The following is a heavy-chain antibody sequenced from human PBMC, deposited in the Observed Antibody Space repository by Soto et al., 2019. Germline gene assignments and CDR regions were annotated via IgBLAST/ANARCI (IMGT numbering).Heavy chain of an antibody. Sequence: ASVKVSCKASGYTFTSYGISWVRQAPGQGLEWMGWISAYNGNTNYAQKLQGRVTMTTDTSTSTAYMELRSLRSDDTAVYYCVGITGNSDYYYMDVSGKGTTVTVSS. D-gene: IGHD1-20*01. CDR1: GYTFTSYG. CDR2: ISAYNGNT. CDR3: VGITGNSDYYYMDV. J-gene: IGHJ6*03. V-gene: IGHV1-18*01.